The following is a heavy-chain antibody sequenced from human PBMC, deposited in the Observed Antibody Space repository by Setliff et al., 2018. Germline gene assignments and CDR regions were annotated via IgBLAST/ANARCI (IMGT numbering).Heavy chain of an antibody. Sequence: GASVKVSCKASGGTFRSYGISWVRQAPGQGLEWMGGTIPIFGTTNYAQKFQGRVTIITDESTTTAYMELSSLRSDDTAVYYCAREGVDSRSSTDYRYYMDVWGKGTTGTV. D-gene: IGHD3-22*01. CDR2: TIPIFGTT. CDR1: GGTFRSYG. CDR3: AREGVDSRSSTDYRYYMDV. J-gene: IGHJ6*03. V-gene: IGHV1-69*05.